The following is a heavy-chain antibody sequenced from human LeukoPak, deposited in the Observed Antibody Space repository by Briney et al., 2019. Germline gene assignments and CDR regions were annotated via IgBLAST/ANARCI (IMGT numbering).Heavy chain of an antibody. CDR3: ASHSGSYYNLAQPYYYYYMDV. V-gene: IGHV3-23*01. J-gene: IGHJ6*03. CDR1: GFTFTTYD. Sequence: PGGSLRLSCAASGFTFTTYDMSWVRQAPGKGLEWVSAIIGSGGSTYYADSVKGRFTISRDNSKNTLYLQMNSLRAEDTAVYYCASHSGSYYNLAQPYYYYYMDVWGKGTTFTISS. D-gene: IGHD3-10*01. CDR2: IIGSGGST.